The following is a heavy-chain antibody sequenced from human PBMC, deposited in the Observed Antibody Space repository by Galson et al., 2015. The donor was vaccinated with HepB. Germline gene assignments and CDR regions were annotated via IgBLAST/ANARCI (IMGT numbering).Heavy chain of an antibody. Sequence: SVKVSCKASGYTLSSCAMHWVRQAPGQTFEWMGWINGDKGDTKYSQNFQGRVTITRDKSANTAYMELSSLKSEDTAVYYCARVGGGSGSIWCPVDCWGQGARVTVSS. J-gene: IGHJ4*02. CDR2: INGDKGDT. CDR3: ARVGGGSGSIWCPVDC. V-gene: IGHV1-3*01. CDR1: GYTLSSCA. D-gene: IGHD6-13*01.